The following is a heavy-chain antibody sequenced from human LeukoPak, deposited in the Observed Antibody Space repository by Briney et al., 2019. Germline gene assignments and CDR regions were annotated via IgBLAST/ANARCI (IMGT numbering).Heavy chain of an antibody. Sequence: KASQTLSLTCTVSGGSISSGSYYWSWIRQPAGKGLEWIGRIYTSGSINYNPSLKSQVTISVDTSKNQFSLKLSSVTAADTAVYYCARDRRIAAAATGYYYGMDVWGQGTTVTVSS. V-gene: IGHV4-61*02. CDR3: ARDRRIAAAATGYYYGMDV. J-gene: IGHJ6*02. CDR2: IYTSGSI. D-gene: IGHD6-13*01. CDR1: GGSISSGSYY.